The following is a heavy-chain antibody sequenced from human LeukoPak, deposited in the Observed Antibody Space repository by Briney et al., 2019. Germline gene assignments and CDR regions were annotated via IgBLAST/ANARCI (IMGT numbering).Heavy chain of an antibody. V-gene: IGHV1-18*01. CDR2: ITPYNGNT. CDR3: ARDLGEDYDFDY. D-gene: IGHD3-10*01. J-gene: IGHJ4*02. Sequence: ASVKVSCKASGGTFSSYAISWVRQAPGQGLEWMGWITPYNGNTNYAQKLQGRVTMTRDMSTSTVYMELSSLRSEDTAVYYCARDLGEDYDFDYWGQGTLVTVSS. CDR1: GGTFSSYA.